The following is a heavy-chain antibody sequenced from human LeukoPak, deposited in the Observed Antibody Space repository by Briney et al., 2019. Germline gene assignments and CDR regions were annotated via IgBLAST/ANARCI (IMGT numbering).Heavy chain of an antibody. J-gene: IGHJ4*01. V-gene: IGHV4-61*02. CDR1: GGSISSGSYY. CDR3: ARLGILRAYYFDY. CDR2: IYTSGST. Sequence: PSETLSLTCTVSGGSISSGSYYWSWIRQPAGKGLEWIGRIYTSGSTNYNPSLKSRVTISVDTSKNQFSLKLSSVTAADTAVYYCARLGILRAYYFDYWGQEPWSPSPQ. D-gene: IGHD2-21*01.